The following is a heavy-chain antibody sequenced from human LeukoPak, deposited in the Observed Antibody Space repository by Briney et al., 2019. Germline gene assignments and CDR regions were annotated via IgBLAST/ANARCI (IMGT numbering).Heavy chain of an antibody. CDR2: TYYRSKWYN. V-gene: IGHV6-1*01. CDR1: GDSVSSNSAA. Sequence: SQTLSLTCAISGDSVSSNSAAWNWIRQSPSRGLEWLGRTYYRSKWYNDYAVSVKSRITINPDTSKNQFSLQLNSVTPEDTAVYYCARRLLWFGESPGGFDYWGQGTLVTVSS. J-gene: IGHJ4*02. D-gene: IGHD3-10*01. CDR3: ARRLLWFGESPGGFDY.